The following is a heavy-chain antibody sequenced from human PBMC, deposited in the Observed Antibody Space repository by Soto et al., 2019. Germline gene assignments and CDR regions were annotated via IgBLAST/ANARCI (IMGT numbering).Heavy chain of an antibody. J-gene: IGHJ4*02. CDR3: ATFSRGTWRGITSY. D-gene: IGHD3-3*01. CDR2: IIPSSGSP. CDR1: GGSFSLSV. V-gene: IGHV1-69*12. Sequence: QVQLVQSGAEVKKPGSSVKVSCKTSGGSFSLSVISWVRQAPGQGLEWMGGIIPSSGSPNHAQDFQGRLSTSAEDPTVAAYMEVGSPRTEDTAVYYCATFSRGTWRGITSYWGQGTLVTVSS.